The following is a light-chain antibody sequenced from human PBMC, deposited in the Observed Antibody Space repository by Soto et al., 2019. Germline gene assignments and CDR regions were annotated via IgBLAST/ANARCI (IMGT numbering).Light chain of an antibody. CDR3: AAWDDSLNGRV. J-gene: IGLJ1*01. CDR1: NSNIGSNT. Sequence: QSALTQPPSASGTPGQRVTISCSGSNSNIGSNTVNWYQQLPGTAPKLLIYYDSLRPSGVPDRISGSKSGTSASLAISGLQSDDEADYYCAAWDDSLNGRVFGTGTKAPS. CDR2: YDS. V-gene: IGLV1-44*01.